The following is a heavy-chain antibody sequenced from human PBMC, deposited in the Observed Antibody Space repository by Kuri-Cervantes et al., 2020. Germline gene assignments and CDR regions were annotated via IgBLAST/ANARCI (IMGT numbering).Heavy chain of an antibody. V-gene: IGHV3-30-3*01. CDR2: ISYDGSNK. CDR3: ARYDCSSTSCYVFYYYYYGMDV. CDR1: GFTFSSYA. D-gene: IGHD2-2*01. J-gene: IGHJ6*02. Sequence: GESLKISCAASGFTFSSYAMHRVRQAPGKGLEWVAVISYDGSNKYYADSVKGRFTISRDNSKNTLYLQMNSLRAEDTAVYYCARYDCSSTSCYVFYYYYYGMDVWGQGTTVTVSS.